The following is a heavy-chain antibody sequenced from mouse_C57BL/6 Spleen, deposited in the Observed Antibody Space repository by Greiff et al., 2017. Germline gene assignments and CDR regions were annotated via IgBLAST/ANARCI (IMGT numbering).Heavy chain of an antibody. D-gene: IGHD2-4*01. CDR3: AREGYDSWFAY. CDR2: IYPGDGDT. J-gene: IGHJ3*01. V-gene: IGHV1-82*01. Sequence: VQLQQSGPELVKPGASVKISCKASGYAFSSSWMNWVKQRPGKGLEWIGRIYPGDGDTNYNGKFKGKATLTADKSSSTAYMQLSSLTSEDSAVYFCAREGYDSWFAYWGQGTLVTVSA. CDR1: GYAFSSSW.